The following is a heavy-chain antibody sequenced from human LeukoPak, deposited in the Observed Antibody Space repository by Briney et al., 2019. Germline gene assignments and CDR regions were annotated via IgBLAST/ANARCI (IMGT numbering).Heavy chain of an antibody. V-gene: IGHV3-30*02. CDR1: GFIFSSYG. CDR2: IWDDGSNK. J-gene: IGHJ6*03. D-gene: IGHD2-15*01. Sequence: GGSVRLSCAASGFIFSSYGMHWVRQAPGKGLEWVAFIWDDGSNKYYADSVKGRFIISRDNSKNMLYLQMNSLRVEDTAVYYCAKGPETRYYIDVWGKGTTVTVSS. CDR3: AKGPETRYYIDV.